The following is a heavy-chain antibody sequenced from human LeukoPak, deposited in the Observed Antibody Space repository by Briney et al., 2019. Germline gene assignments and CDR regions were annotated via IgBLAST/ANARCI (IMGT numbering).Heavy chain of an antibody. CDR2: IYYSGST. Sequence: PSETLSLTCTVSGGSISSYYWSWIRQPPGKGLEWIGYIYYSGSTNYNPSLKSRVTMSVDTSKNQFSLKLSSVTAADTAVYYCARDVLYCSSTSCYEDAFDIWGQGTMVTVSS. J-gene: IGHJ3*02. CDR1: GGSISSYY. CDR3: ARDVLYCSSTSCYEDAFDI. V-gene: IGHV4-59*12. D-gene: IGHD2-2*01.